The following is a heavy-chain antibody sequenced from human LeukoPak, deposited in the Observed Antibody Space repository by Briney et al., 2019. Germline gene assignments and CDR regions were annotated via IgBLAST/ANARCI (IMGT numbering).Heavy chain of an antibody. CDR2: ISYDGSNK. D-gene: IGHD4-11*01. V-gene: IGHV3-30-3*01. CDR1: GFTFSSYA. J-gene: IGHJ3*02. CDR3: AREGSNYAGAFDI. Sequence: GGSLRLSCAASGFTFSSYAMHWVRQAPGKGLEWVAVISYDGSNKYYADSVKGRFTISRDNSKNTLYLQMNSLRAEDTAVYYCAREGSNYAGAFDIWGQGTMVTVSS.